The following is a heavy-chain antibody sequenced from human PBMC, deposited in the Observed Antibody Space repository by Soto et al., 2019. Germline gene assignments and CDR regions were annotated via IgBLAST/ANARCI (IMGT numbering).Heavy chain of an antibody. CDR3: ARGRLGYCSGGSCYSDQLYYYYYMDV. CDR1: GDSVSSNSAA. CDR2: TYYRSKWYN. J-gene: IGHJ6*03. V-gene: IGHV6-1*01. D-gene: IGHD2-15*01. Sequence: QSQTLSLTCAISGDSVSSNSAAWNWIRQSPSRGLEWLGRTYYRSKWYNDYAVSVKSRITINPDTSKNQFSLQLSSVTPEDTAVYYCARGRLGYCSGGSCYSDQLYYYYYMDVWGKGTTVTVSS.